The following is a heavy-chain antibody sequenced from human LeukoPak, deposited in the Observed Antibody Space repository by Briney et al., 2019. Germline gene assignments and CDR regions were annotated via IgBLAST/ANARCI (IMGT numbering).Heavy chain of an antibody. CDR2: ISSSGSTI. Sequence: GGSLRLSCAASGFTFSSYEMNWVRQAPGKGLEWVSYISSSGSTIYYADSVKGRFTISRDNAKNSLYLQMNSLRPEDTAVYLCARSGGDGYNEYFDYWGQGTLVTVSS. J-gene: IGHJ4*02. D-gene: IGHD5-24*01. CDR3: ARSGGDGYNEYFDY. CDR1: GFTFSSYE. V-gene: IGHV3-48*03.